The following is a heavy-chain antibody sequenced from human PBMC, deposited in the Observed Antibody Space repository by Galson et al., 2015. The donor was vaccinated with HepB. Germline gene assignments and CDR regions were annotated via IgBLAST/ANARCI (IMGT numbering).Heavy chain of an antibody. J-gene: IGHJ3*02. CDR2: IYPGDSDT. D-gene: IGHD1-14*01. Sequence: QSGAEVKKPGESLKISCKGSGYGFTSYWIGWVRQMPGKGLEWMGIIYPGDSDTRYSPSFQGQVTISADKSISTAYLQWSSLKASDTAMYYCARHNVVRPDPADAFDIWGQGTMVTVSS. V-gene: IGHV5-51*01. CDR1: GYGFTSYW. CDR3: ARHNVVRPDPADAFDI.